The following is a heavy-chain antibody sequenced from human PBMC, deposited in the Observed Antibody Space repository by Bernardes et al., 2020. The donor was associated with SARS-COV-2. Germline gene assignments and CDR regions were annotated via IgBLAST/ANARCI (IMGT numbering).Heavy chain of an antibody. Sequence: GGSLRLSCAASGFTFRSYGMHWVRQAPGKGLEWVAVISYDGSNKYYAESVRGRFTISRDNSKNTLYLQMNSLRAEDTAVYYCTKDLEPGAVSYTSFDPWGQGTLVTVSS. CDR3: TKDLEPGAVSYTSFDP. CDR2: ISYDGSNK. J-gene: IGHJ5*02. CDR1: GFTFRSYG. V-gene: IGHV3-30*18. D-gene: IGHD2-2*01.